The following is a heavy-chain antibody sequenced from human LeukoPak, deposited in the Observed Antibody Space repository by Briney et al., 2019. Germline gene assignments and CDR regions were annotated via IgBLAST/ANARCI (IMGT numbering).Heavy chain of an antibody. D-gene: IGHD5-12*01. J-gene: IGHJ4*02. V-gene: IGHV4-39*07. CDR1: GGSISSTSYY. Sequence: SETLSLTCSVSGGSISSTSYYWGWIRQPPGRGLEWIGDIYFRGTSDYNSSLKSRVTISVDTSKNQFSLKLSSLTAADTAVYYCASGRRSGYLYWDHWGQGTLVTVSS. CDR2: IYFRGTS. CDR3: ASGRRSGYLYWDH.